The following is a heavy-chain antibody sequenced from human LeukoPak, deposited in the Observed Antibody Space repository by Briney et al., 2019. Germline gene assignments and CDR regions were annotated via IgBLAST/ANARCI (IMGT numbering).Heavy chain of an antibody. CDR2: IKQDGSDK. CDR3: AKRGAGWELPFDY. V-gene: IGHV3-7*03. Sequence: GGSLRLSCVVSGFTFSNNWMNWVRQAPGKGLEWVANIKQDGSDKNYVDSVKGRFTISRDNAKNSLYLQMNGLRAEDTAVYYCAKRGAGWELPFDYWGQGTLVTVSS. J-gene: IGHJ4*02. CDR1: GFTFSNNW. D-gene: IGHD1-26*01.